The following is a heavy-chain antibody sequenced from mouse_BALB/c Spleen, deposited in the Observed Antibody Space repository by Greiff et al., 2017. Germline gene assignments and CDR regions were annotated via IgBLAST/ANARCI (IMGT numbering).Heavy chain of an antibody. Sequence: VQLQQSGPELVKPGASVKISCKASGYTFTDYNMHWVKQSHGKSLEWIGYIYPYNGGTGYNQKFKSKATLTVDNSSSTAYMELRSLTSEDSAVYYCARDGGYYGSSWFAYWGQGTLVTVSA. CDR2: IYPYNGGT. V-gene: IGHV1S29*02. CDR3: ARDGGYYGSSWFAY. D-gene: IGHD1-1*01. CDR1: GYTFTDYN. J-gene: IGHJ3*01.